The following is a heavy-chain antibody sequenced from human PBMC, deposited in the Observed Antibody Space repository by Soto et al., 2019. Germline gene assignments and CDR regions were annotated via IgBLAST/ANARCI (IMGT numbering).Heavy chain of an antibody. V-gene: IGHV3-23*01. CDR2: LSGSGIGK. J-gene: IGHJ4*02. CDR1: GFRVTSYA. D-gene: IGHD2-15*01. CDR3: ARVDGNGWWHFFDY. Sequence: GGALRLSCAAPGFRVTSYALSWLRPAPGKGLEWVSVLSGSGIGKEYADSVKGRFTISRDNSRNTLYLQMSGLRVEDTAVYYCARVDGNGWWHFFDYWGQGTLVTVSS.